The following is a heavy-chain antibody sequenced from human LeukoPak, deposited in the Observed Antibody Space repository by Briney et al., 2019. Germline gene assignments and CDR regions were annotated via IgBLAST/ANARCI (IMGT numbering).Heavy chain of an antibody. J-gene: IGHJ6*02. V-gene: IGHV3-53*01. CDR3: ASYSGSWGHYYYGMDV. Sequence: GWSLRLSCAASGFIDSSSYMSWGRHPRRKVLEWVSVNYSLGCTYYADSVKGRFTISRDNSKNTLYLQMNSLRAEGTAVYYCASYSGSWGHYYYGMDVWGQGTTVTVS. CDR2: NYSLGCT. D-gene: IGHD6-13*01. CDR1: GFIDSSSY.